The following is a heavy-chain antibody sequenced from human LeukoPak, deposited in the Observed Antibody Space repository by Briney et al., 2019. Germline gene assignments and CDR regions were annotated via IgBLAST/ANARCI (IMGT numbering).Heavy chain of an antibody. Sequence: ASVKVSCKTSGYTFTSHGISWVRQAPGQGLEWMGWISAYNGNTNYAQKFQGRVSMTTDTSTTTGYMELRSLRSDDTAVYYCARLAVAGERPDCWGQGTLVTVSS. CDR2: ISAYNGNT. V-gene: IGHV1-18*01. D-gene: IGHD6-19*01. CDR3: ARLAVAGERPDC. CDR1: GYTFTSHG. J-gene: IGHJ4*02.